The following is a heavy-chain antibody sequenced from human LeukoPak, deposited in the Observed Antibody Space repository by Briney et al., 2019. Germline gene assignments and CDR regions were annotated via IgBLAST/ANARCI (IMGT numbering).Heavy chain of an antibody. V-gene: IGHV3-7*01. CDR1: GFTFSDFW. CDR2: INPDGSEE. D-gene: IGHD6-13*01. Sequence: GGSLRLSCTPSGFTFSDFWMTWVRLAPGKGLEWVATINPDGSEEYYVDSVKGRFSISRDSAKSSLFLQMNNLRLEDTAVYFCTRGGHTSSWYWVYWGQGALVTVSS. J-gene: IGHJ4*02. CDR3: TRGGHTSSWYWVY.